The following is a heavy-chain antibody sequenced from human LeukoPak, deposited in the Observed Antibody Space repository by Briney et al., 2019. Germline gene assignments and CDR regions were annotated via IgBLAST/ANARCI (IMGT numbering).Heavy chain of an antibody. V-gene: IGHV3-21*01. D-gene: IGHD2-2*01. CDR1: GFTFSSYS. CDR2: ISSSSSYI. Sequence: GGSLGLSCAASGFTFSSYSMNWVRQAPGKGLEWVSSISSSSSYIYYADSVKGRFTISRDNAKNSLYLQMNSLRAEDTAVYYCARSVVPAAMGNWGQGTLVTVSS. CDR3: ARSVVPAAMGN. J-gene: IGHJ4*02.